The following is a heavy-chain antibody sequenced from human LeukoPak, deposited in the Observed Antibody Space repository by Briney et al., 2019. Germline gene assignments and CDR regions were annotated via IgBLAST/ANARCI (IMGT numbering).Heavy chain of an antibody. J-gene: IGHJ3*02. CDR2: IIPIFGRA. CDR3: SSADIVVVAAAGGADFDI. CDR1: GCTFSSYA. D-gene: IGHD2-2*01. V-gene: IGHV1-69*13. Sequence: GASVKVSCKASGCTFSSYASSWVRQAPGQGLEWMGVIIPIFGRANYAQKFQGRVTITADEYTSTAYMELSRKRLEDKDMYYCSSADIVVVAAAGGADFDIWGQGTMVTVSS.